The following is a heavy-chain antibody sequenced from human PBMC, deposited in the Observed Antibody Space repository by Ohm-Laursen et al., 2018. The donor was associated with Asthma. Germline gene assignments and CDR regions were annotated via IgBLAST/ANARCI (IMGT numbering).Heavy chain of an antibody. J-gene: IGHJ4*02. CDR3: ARDVMEWYLPAFDF. D-gene: IGHD3-3*01. CDR2: GGSYYDGDLK. CDR1: GFTFRSYA. V-gene: IGHV3-30-3*01. Sequence: SLRLSCSASGFTFRSYAMHWVRQAPGKGLEWVAVGGSYYDGDLKYYADSVDGRFTVSRDDSKNTLYLQMNSLRPDDTAVYYCARDVMEWYLPAFDFWGQGTLVTVSS.